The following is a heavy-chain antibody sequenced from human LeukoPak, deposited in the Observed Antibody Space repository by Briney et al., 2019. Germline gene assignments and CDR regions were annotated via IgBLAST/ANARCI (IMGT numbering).Heavy chain of an antibody. J-gene: IGHJ4*02. D-gene: IGHD3-22*01. CDR1: GCSISTYY. CDR2: IYSSGRT. Sequence: PSETLSLTCTASGCSISTYYWSWIRQPPGKRLEWIVYIYSSGRTNSNPSLKSRVTISVDTSKNQFSLKLSSVTAEDTAVYYCARGRRIYDSSGYYDYWGQGTLVTVSS. CDR3: ARGRRIYDSSGYYDY. V-gene: IGHV4-59*01.